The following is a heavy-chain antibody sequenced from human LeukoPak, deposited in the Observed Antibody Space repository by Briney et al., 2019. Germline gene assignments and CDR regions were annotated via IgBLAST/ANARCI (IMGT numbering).Heavy chain of an antibody. J-gene: IGHJ4*02. CDR3: AKDFERNGGMIVVANDY. Sequence: ASVKVSCKASGGTFSSYAISWVRQAPGQGLEWMGRIIPIFGTANYAQKFQGRVTITTDESTSTAYMELSSLRSEDTAVYYCAKDFERNGGMIVVANDYWGQGTLVTVSS. CDR1: GGTFSSYA. V-gene: IGHV1-69*05. CDR2: IIPIFGTA. D-gene: IGHD3-22*01.